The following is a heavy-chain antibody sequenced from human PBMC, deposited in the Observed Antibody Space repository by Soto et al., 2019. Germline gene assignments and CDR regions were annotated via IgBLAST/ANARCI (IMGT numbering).Heavy chain of an antibody. CDR3: AADPATGYYYASSATNDAFDI. J-gene: IGHJ3*02. Sequence: SVKVSCKASGFTFTSSAVEGVRQARGQRLEGIGWIVLGRGQTNYAPTFKPRAPITRDMSTRTAYMELSSLSSDDTAVYYCAADPATGYYYASSATNDAFDIWGQGTMVTVSS. CDR1: GFTFTSSA. CDR2: IVLGRGQT. V-gene: IGHV1-58*01. D-gene: IGHD3-22*01.